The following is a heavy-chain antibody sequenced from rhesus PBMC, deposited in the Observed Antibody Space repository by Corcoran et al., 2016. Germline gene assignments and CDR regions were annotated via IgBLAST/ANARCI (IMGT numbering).Heavy chain of an antibody. V-gene: IGHV3-119*01. CDR3: AKAIAANILDY. Sequence: EVQLVESGGGLVQPGGSLRLSCAASGFTFSSYWMSWVRQAPGKGLEWVSRISRDGSSTSYADSVKGRFTISRENAKNSLYLQMNSLRAEETAVYYCAKAIAANILDYWGQGVLVTVSS. CDR1: GFTFSSYW. CDR2: ISRDGSST. D-gene: IGHD6-13*01. J-gene: IGHJ4*01.